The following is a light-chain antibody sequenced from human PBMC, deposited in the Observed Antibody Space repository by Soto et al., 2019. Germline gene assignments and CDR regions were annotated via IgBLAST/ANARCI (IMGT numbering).Light chain of an antibody. CDR2: SNN. CDR3: AAWDDSLSGPV. Sequence: QSALTQPPSASGTPGQRVTISCSGGSSNVGSNSVYWYQQLPGTAPKLLIYSNNQRPSGVPDRFSGSKSGTSASLAISGLRSEDEADYYCAAWDDSLSGPVFGGGTQLTVL. CDR1: SSNVGSNS. J-gene: IGLJ3*02. V-gene: IGLV1-47*02.